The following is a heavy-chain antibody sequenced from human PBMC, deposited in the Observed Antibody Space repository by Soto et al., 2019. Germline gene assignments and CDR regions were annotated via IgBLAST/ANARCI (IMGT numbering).Heavy chain of an antibody. V-gene: IGHV3-23*01. CDR3: AKSPRYYDILTGYLGAEYFQH. D-gene: IGHD3-9*01. J-gene: IGHJ1*01. CDR2: ISGSGGST. Sequence: GGSLRLSCAASGFTFSSYAMSWVRQAPGKGLEWVSAISGSGGSTYYADSVKGRFTISRDNSKNTLYLQMNSLRAEDTAVYYCAKSPRYYDILTGYLGAEYFQHWGQGTLVTVSS. CDR1: GFTFSSYA.